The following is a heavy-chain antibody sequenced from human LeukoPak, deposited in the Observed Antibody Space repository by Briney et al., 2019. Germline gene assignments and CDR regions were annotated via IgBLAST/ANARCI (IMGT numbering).Heavy chain of an antibody. CDR3: ARVEMATMGDAFDI. CDR1: GFIVSSNY. D-gene: IGHD5-24*01. V-gene: IGHV3-53*01. CDR2: IYSGGST. Sequence: PGGSLRLSFAASGFIVSSNYMSWVRQAPGKGLEWVSVIYSGGSTYYADSVKGRFTISRDNSKNTQYLQMNSLRAEDTAVYYCARVEMATMGDAFDIWGQGTMVTVSS. J-gene: IGHJ3*02.